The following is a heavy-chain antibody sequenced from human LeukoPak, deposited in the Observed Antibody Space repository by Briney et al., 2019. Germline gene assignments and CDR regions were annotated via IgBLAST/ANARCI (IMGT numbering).Heavy chain of an antibody. J-gene: IGHJ3*02. CDR3: ARDRPPSDGGKSDAFDI. V-gene: IGHV3-48*03. Sequence: PGGSLRLSCAASGFTFSSYEMNWVRQAPAKGLEWVSYISSSGSTIYYADSVKGRFTISRDNAKNSLYLQMNSLRAEDTAVYYCARDRPPSDGGKSDAFDIWGQGTMVTVPS. CDR2: ISSSGSTI. D-gene: IGHD4-23*01. CDR1: GFTFSSYE.